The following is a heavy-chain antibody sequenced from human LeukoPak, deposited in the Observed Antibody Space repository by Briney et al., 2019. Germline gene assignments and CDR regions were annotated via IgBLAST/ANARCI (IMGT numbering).Heavy chain of an antibody. CDR2: INHSGST. CDR1: GGSFSGYY. V-gene: IGHV4-34*01. Sequence: SETLSLTCAVYGGSFSGYYWSWIRRPPGKGLEWIGEINHSGSTYYNPSLKSRVTISVDTSKNQFSLKLNSVTAADTAVYYCARHYGPWGQGTLVTVSS. D-gene: IGHD3-16*01. CDR3: ARHYGP. J-gene: IGHJ5*02.